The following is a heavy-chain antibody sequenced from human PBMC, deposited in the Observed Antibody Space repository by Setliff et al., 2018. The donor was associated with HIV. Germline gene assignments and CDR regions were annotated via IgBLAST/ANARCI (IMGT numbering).Heavy chain of an antibody. CDR3: AKVDTAMVRNLWYFDL. CDR1: GGSISSHY. V-gene: IGHV4-59*11. CDR2: IYYSGSP. D-gene: IGHD5-18*01. J-gene: IGHJ2*01. Sequence: PSETLSLTCTVSGGSISSHYWTWIRQPPGKELEWIGSIYYSGSPNYNPSLKSRVTMSVDTSKNQFSLKLTSVTAADTAVYYCAKVDTAMVRNLWYFDLWGRGTLVTVSS.